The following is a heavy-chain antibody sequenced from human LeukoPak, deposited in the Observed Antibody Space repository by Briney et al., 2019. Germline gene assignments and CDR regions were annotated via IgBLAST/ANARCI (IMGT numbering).Heavy chain of an antibody. D-gene: IGHD1-26*01. V-gene: IGHV3-30*18. CDR2: ISYDGSNK. CDR3: AKDRSYYGPFDY. J-gene: IGHJ4*02. Sequence: VQPGRSLRLSCAASGFTFSSYGMHWVRQAPGKGLEWVAVISYDGSNKYYADSVKGRFTISRDNSKNTLYLQMNSLRAEDTAVYYCAKDRSYYGPFDYWGQGTLVIASS. CDR1: GFTFSSYG.